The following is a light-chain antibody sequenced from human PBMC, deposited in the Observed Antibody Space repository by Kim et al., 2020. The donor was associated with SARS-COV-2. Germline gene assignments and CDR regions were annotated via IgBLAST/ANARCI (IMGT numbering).Light chain of an antibody. V-gene: IGKV1-39*01. J-gene: IGKJ3*01. Sequence: SASVGDRVIITSRASQSVRSYLNWYQQKPGKAPKLLIHTASTLQDGVPSRFSGSGSQTDFTLTISSLQPEDFATYYCQQSDSPLTFGPGTKVDIK. CDR3: QQSDSPLT. CDR2: TAS. CDR1: QSVRSY.